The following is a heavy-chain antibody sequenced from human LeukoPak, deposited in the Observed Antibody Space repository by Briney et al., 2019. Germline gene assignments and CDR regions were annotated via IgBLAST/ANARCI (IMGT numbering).Heavy chain of an antibody. V-gene: IGHV4-34*01. CDR3: ARARIQLWSYYYYYYGMDV. CDR1: GGSFSGYY. D-gene: IGHD5-18*01. Sequence: PPETLSLTCAVYGGSFSGYYWSWIRQPPGKGLEWIGEINHSGSTNYNPSLKSRVTISVDTSKNQFSLKLSSVTAADTAVYYCARARIQLWSYYYYYYGMDVWGQGTTVTVSS. J-gene: IGHJ6*02. CDR2: INHSGST.